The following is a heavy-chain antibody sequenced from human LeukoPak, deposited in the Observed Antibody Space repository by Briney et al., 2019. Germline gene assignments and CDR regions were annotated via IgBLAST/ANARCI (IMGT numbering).Heavy chain of an antibody. D-gene: IGHD1-26*01. Sequence: GGSLRLSCAASGFTFDEYGMSWVRQAPGKGLELASSINWDGGSTAYADSVQGRFTISRDNAKNSLHLQIKSLRAEDTALYYCARDSFSGSSLDYWGRGTLVTVSS. CDR2: INWDGGST. CDR1: GFTFDEYG. CDR3: ARDSFSGSSLDY. V-gene: IGHV3-20*04. J-gene: IGHJ4*02.